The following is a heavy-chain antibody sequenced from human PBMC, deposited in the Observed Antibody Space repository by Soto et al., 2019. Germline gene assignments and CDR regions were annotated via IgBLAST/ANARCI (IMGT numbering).Heavy chain of an antibody. V-gene: IGHV3-30-3*01. J-gene: IGHJ4*02. CDR1: GFTFSSYA. Sequence: LRLSCAASGFTFSSYAMHWVRQAPGKGLEWVAVISYDGSNKYYADSVKGRFTTSRDNSKNTLYLQMNSLRAEDTAVYYCATVKVGYCSSTSCRYPYFDYWGQGTLVTVSS. CDR3: ATVKVGYCSSTSCRYPYFDY. D-gene: IGHD2-2*01. CDR2: ISYDGSNK.